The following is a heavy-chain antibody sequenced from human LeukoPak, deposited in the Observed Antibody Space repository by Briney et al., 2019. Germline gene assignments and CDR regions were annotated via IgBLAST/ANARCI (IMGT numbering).Heavy chain of an antibody. D-gene: IGHD6-19*01. CDR1: GFTFSSYA. Sequence: GGSLRLSCAASGFTFSSYAMSWVRQAPGKGLEWVSGISGSGGSTYYADSVEGRFTISRDISKNTLYLQMNSLRAEDTAIYYCAKRIDSSDYYAAFDIWGQGTLVTVSS. J-gene: IGHJ3*02. CDR2: ISGSGGST. CDR3: AKRIDSSDYYAAFDI. V-gene: IGHV3-23*01.